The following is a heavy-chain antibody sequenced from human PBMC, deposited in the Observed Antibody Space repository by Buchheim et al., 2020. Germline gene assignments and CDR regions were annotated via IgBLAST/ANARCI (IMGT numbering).Heavy chain of an antibody. CDR1: GYTFTSYA. D-gene: IGHD2-2*01. Sequence: QVQLVQSGAEVKKPGASVKVSCKASGYTFTSYAMHWVRQAPGQRLEWMGWINAGNGNTKYSQKFQGRVTITRDTSATTAYMELSSLRSEDTAVYYCARARYCSSTSCYEIWFDPWGQGTL. CDR2: INAGNGNT. J-gene: IGHJ5*02. V-gene: IGHV1-3*01. CDR3: ARARYCSSTSCYEIWFDP.